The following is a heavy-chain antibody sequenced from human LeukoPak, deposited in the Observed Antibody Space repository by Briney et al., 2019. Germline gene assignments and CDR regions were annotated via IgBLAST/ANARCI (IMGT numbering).Heavy chain of an antibody. CDR2: ISGSGAST. CDR3: AKDRDGFGTYYFDY. V-gene: IGHV3-23*01. CDR1: GFTFRNYA. D-gene: IGHD5-24*01. J-gene: IGHJ4*02. Sequence: GGSLRLSCAASGFTFRNYAMNWVRQAPGKGLEWVSLISGSGASTFDADSVKGRFTISRDNSKDTLYLQMNSLRAEDSAVYYCAKDRDGFGTYYFDYWGQGTLVTVSS.